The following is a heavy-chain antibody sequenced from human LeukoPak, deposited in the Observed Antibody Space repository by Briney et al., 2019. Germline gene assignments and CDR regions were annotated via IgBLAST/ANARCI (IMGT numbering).Heavy chain of an antibody. D-gene: IGHD1-26*01. Sequence: SVKVSCKASGGTFSSYAISWVRQAPGQGLEWMGGIIPIFGTANYAQKFQGRVTITADESTSTAYMELSSLRSEDTAVYYCASPYSGSYYSHLPLDYWGQGTLVTVSS. J-gene: IGHJ4*02. CDR3: ASPYSGSYYSHLPLDY. CDR1: GGTFSSYA. V-gene: IGHV1-69*13. CDR2: IIPIFGTA.